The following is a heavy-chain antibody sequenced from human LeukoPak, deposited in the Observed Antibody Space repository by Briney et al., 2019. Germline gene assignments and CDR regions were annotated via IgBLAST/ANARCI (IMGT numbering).Heavy chain of an antibody. V-gene: IGHV3-48*01. J-gene: IGHJ4*02. Sequence: GGSLRLSCAASGFTFSSYSMNWVRQAPGKGLEWVSYISSSSSTIYYADSVKGRFTISRDNAKNSLYLQMNSLRAEDTAVYYCAKFGVEISGYSSGDWGQGTLVTVSS. CDR3: AKFGVEISGYSSGD. CDR1: GFTFSSYS. CDR2: ISSSSSTI. D-gene: IGHD6-19*01.